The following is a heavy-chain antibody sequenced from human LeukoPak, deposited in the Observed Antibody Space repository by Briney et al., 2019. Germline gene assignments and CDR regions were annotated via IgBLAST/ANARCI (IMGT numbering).Heavy chain of an antibody. CDR3: ASHYYDTSDYYHWYFDY. V-gene: IGHV4-39*01. J-gene: IGHJ4*02. CDR1: GGSFRSTSYY. D-gene: IGHD3-22*01. CDR2: MYYSGST. Sequence: SETLSLTCTVSGGSFRSTSYYWGRIRQPPGKGLEWIGSMYYSGSTYYNQSLKSRVTISVDTSKNQFSLKLTSVTAADTAVYYCASHYYDTSDYYHWYFDYRGQGTLVTVSS.